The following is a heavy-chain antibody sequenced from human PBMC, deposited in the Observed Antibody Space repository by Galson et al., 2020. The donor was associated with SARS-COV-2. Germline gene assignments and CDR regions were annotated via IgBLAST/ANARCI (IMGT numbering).Heavy chain of an antibody. V-gene: IGHV3-23*01. CDR2: ISGSGGST. Sequence: GESLKISCVASGFTFSHYAMSWVRQAPGKGLEWVSGISGSGGSTYYVDSVKGRFTTSRDNSKNTVYLQMNSLRAEDTAVYYCAKTPGQLGVNYYYGMDVWGQGSTVTVSS. CDR3: AKTPGQLGVNYYYGMDV. CDR1: GFTFSHYA. J-gene: IGHJ6*02. D-gene: IGHD6-13*01.